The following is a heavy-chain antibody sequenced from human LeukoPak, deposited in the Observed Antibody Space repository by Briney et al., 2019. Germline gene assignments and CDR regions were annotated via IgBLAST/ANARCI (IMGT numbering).Heavy chain of an antibody. CDR3: ARNGAVTSFDY. V-gene: IGHV4-61*02. D-gene: IGHD3-3*01. CDR2: IYDGGTT. Sequence: SQTLSLTCSVSGASITSAYNYWRWIRQPAGEGLEWIGRIYDGGTTDYNPSLGGRVTMSLDTSDNEFSLRLRYVTAADTAVYYCARNGAVTSFDYWGQGILVTVS. CDR1: GASITSAYNY. J-gene: IGHJ4*02.